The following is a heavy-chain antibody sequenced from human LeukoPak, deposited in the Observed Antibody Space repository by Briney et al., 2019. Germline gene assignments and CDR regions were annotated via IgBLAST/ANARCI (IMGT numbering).Heavy chain of an antibody. CDR3: ARDPLPYDSSGYYVY. J-gene: IGHJ4*02. Sequence: ASVKVSCKASGYTFTSYYIHWVRQAPGQGPEWMGIIYPSGGSTTYAQKFQGRVTMTRDMSTSTVYMELRSLGSDDTAVYYCARDPLPYDSSGYYVYWGQGTLVTVSS. D-gene: IGHD3-22*01. V-gene: IGHV1-46*01. CDR1: GYTFTSYY. CDR2: IYPSGGST.